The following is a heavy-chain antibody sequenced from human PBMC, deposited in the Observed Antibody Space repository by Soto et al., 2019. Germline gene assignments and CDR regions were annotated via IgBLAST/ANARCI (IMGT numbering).Heavy chain of an antibody. V-gene: IGHV4-31*03. CDR2: IYYSGST. CDR3: ARVLSIAAPGGMDV. Sequence: SETLSLTCTVSGGSISNGGYYWSWIRQHPGKGLEWIGYIYYSGSTYYNPSLKSRVTISVDTSKNQFSLKLSSVTAADTAVYYCARVLSIAAPGGMDVWGQGTTVTVSS. D-gene: IGHD6-6*01. CDR1: GGSISNGGYY. J-gene: IGHJ6*02.